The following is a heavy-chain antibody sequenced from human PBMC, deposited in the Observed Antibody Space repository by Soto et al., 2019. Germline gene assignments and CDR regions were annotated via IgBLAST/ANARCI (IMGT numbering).Heavy chain of an antibody. CDR3: ARDHSLYFFDY. V-gene: IGHV1-2*02. J-gene: IGHJ4*02. Sequence: QVQLVQSGAGVKKPGASVKVSCKASGYTFTGDYIHWVRQAPGQGLEWMGWIHPNSGGTNYAQKFQGRVTMTRDTSISTAYMELSRLLSDDTAVYYCARDHSLYFFDYWGQGTLVTVSS. D-gene: IGHD5-18*01. CDR1: GYTFTGDY. CDR2: IHPNSGGT.